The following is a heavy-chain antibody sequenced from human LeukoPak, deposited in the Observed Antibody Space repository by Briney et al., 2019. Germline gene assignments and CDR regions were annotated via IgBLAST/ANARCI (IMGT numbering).Heavy chain of an antibody. V-gene: IGHV3-53*05. CDR3: ASSLSAEDAFDI. D-gene: IGHD3-16*02. J-gene: IGHJ3*02. CDR2: IYTGGST. Sequence: PGGSLRLSCAASGFTVSTNYMSWVRQAPGKGLEWVSVIYTGGSTYYADSVKGRFTISRGNSKNILYLQMNSLRAEDTAVYYCASSLSAEDAFDIWGQGTMVTVSS. CDR1: GFTVSTNY.